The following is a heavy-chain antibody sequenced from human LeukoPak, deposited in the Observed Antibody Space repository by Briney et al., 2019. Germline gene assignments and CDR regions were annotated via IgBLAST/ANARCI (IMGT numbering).Heavy chain of an antibody. J-gene: IGHJ6*03. V-gene: IGHV3-11*04. CDR3: ARDNWKGPGTYYYYYYMDV. CDR2: ISSSGSTI. D-gene: IGHD1-1*01. CDR1: GFTFSDYY. Sequence: PGGSLRLSCAASGFTFSDYYMSWIRQAPGKGLEWVSYISSSGSTIYYADSVKGRFTISRDNAKNSLYLQMNSLRAEDTAVYYCARDNWKGPGTYYYYYYMDVWGKGTTVTVSS.